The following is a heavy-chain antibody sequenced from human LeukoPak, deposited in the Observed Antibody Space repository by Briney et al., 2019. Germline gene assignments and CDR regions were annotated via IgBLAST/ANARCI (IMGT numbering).Heavy chain of an antibody. CDR1: GFTFSSYA. CDR2: SRNEGHSYST. V-gene: IGHV3-72*01. J-gene: IGHJ4*02. Sequence: GGSLRLSCAASGFTFSSYAMSWVRQAPGKGLEWIGRSRNEGHSYSTDFAASVRGRAALSRDHSRDYLYLQINSLRTDDTAVYYCVALLRGIGYWGQGTLVTVSS. D-gene: IGHD3-10*01. CDR3: VALLRGIGY.